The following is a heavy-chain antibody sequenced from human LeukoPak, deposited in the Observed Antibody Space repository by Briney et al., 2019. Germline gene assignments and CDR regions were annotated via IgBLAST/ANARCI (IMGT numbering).Heavy chain of an antibody. D-gene: IGHD3-22*01. J-gene: IGHJ4*02. Sequence: PSETLSLICTVSGGSIIGYYWSWIGQRPGKGLEYMGYIYYSGSTDYNPSLESRITISVDTSKNQFSLKLSSVTAADTAVYYCASHYFDSSGYFYFAYWCQGTLVTVSS. V-gene: IGHV4-59*08. CDR1: GGSIIGYY. CDR2: IYYSGST. CDR3: ASHYFDSSGYFYFAY.